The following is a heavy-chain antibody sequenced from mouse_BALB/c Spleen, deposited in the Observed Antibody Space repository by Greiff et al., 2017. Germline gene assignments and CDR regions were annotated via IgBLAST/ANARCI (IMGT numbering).Heavy chain of an antibody. V-gene: IGHV5-6-3*01. Sequence: EVKLVESGGGLVQPGGSLKLSCAASGFTFSSYGMSWVRQTPDKRLELVATINSNGGSTYYPDSVKGRFTISRDNAKNTLYLQMSSLKSEDTAMYYCARDYYGSSYSAWFAYWGQGTLVTVSA. D-gene: IGHD1-1*01. CDR2: INSNGGST. CDR1: GFTFSSYG. J-gene: IGHJ3*01. CDR3: ARDYYGSSYSAWFAY.